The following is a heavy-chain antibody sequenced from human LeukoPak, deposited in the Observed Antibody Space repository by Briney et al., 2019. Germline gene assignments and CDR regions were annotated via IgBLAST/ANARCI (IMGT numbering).Heavy chain of an antibody. CDR1: GFTFSNYW. CDR2: ITSDGSST. J-gene: IGHJ3*01. CDR3: ARGLTIFGVVNDAFDF. D-gene: IGHD3-3*01. Sequence: GGSLRLSCAASGFTFSNYWMHWVRQAPGKGLVWVSLITSDGSSTIYADSVKGRFTFSRDNAKNTLYLQMNSLRAEDTAVYYCARGLTIFGVVNDAFDFWGQGTMVTVSS. V-gene: IGHV3-74*01.